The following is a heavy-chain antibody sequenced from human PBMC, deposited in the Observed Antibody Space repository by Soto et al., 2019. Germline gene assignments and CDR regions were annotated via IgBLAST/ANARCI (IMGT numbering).Heavy chain of an antibody. CDR2: IIPIFGTA. Sequence: QVQLVQSGAEVKKPGSSVKVSCKASGGTFSSYAISWVRQAPGQGLEWMGGIIPIFGTANYAQKFQGRVTSTADESTSTAYMELSSLRAEHTAVYYCASRITMVRGVTVYYYGMDVWGQGTTVTVSS. V-gene: IGHV1-69*12. CDR3: ASRITMVRGVTVYYYGMDV. D-gene: IGHD3-10*01. J-gene: IGHJ6*02. CDR1: GGTFSSYA.